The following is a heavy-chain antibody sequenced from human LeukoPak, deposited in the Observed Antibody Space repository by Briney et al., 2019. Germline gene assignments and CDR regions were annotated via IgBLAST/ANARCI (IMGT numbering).Heavy chain of an antibody. V-gene: IGHV4-30-2*01. D-gene: IGHD4-17*01. CDR1: GGSISSGGYS. J-gene: IGHJ4*02. Sequence: SETLSLTCAVSGGSISSGGYSWSWIRQPPGKGLEWTGYIYHSGSTYYNPSLKSRVTISVDRSKNQFSLKLSSVTAADTAVYYCARGGGDYGDYEIDYWGQGTLVTVSS. CDR2: IYHSGST. CDR3: ARGGGDYGDYEIDY.